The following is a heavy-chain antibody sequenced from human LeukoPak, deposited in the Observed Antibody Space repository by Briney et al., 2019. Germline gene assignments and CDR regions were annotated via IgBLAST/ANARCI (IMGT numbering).Heavy chain of an antibody. D-gene: IGHD6-13*01. V-gene: IGHV4-59*08. J-gene: IGHJ4*02. CDR1: GGSFSSYY. Sequence: SETLSQTCTVCGGSFSSYYWSWIRQPHGKVLGWIGNIYYSGSTTYNPSLKSRVTISVDTSKKQFSLKLSSVTAADTAVYYCARNLYSSSLDYWGQGTLVTVSS. CDR2: IYYSGST. CDR3: ARNLYSSSLDY.